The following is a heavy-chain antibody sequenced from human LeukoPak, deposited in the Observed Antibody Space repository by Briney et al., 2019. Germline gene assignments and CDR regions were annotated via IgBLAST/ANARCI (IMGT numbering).Heavy chain of an antibody. J-gene: IGHJ4*02. CDR1: GFTFSAFT. V-gene: IGHV3-21*01. CDR2: ISPSGRST. Sequence: GGSLRLSCAASGFTFSAFTMNWVRQAPGKGLELVSSISPSGRSTFHSDSVKGRFTVSRDNAQNSLFLQMNSLRAEDTGVYYCARDFSGEGGYSGYWGQGALVTVS. CDR3: ARDFSGEGGYSGY. D-gene: IGHD7-27*01.